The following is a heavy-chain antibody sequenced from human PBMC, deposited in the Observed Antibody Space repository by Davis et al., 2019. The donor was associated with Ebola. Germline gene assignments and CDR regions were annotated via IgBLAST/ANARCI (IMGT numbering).Heavy chain of an antibody. Sequence: SVTVSCKASGGTFSSYAISWVRPAPGQGLEWMGGIIPILGIANYAQKFQGRVTITADESTSTAYMELSSLRSEDTAVYYCARGEHYYDSSGYYYAPKDYWGQGTLVTVSS. D-gene: IGHD3-22*01. J-gene: IGHJ4*02. V-gene: IGHV1-69*10. CDR3: ARGEHYYDSSGYYYAPKDY. CDR2: IIPILGIA. CDR1: GGTFSSYA.